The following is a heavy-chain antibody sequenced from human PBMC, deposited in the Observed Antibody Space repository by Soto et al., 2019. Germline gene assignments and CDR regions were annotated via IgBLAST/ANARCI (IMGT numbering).Heavy chain of an antibody. D-gene: IGHD2-15*01. Sequence: EVQLLESGGGLIQPGGSLRISCAASGFNFSDYAMNWVRQAPGKGLEWVSGISGGARTTYYADSVKGRFTISRDNSKNTLYLHMHSLRSDDTAVYFCAKIKPLQLARFYYYAMDVWGQGTAVTVSS. CDR1: GFNFSDYA. CDR2: ISGGARTT. CDR3: AKIKPLQLARFYYYAMDV. J-gene: IGHJ6*02. V-gene: IGHV3-23*01.